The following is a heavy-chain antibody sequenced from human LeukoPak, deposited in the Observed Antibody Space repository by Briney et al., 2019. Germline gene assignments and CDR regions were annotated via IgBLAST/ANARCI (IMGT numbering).Heavy chain of an antibody. D-gene: IGHD1-14*01. J-gene: IGHJ4*02. V-gene: IGHV4-34*01. CDR1: GGSFSGYY. CDR3: ARVEITFHYFDY. CDR2: INHSGST. Sequence: PSETLSLTCAVYGGSFSGYYWSWIRQPPGKGLEWIGEINHSGSTNYNPSLKSRVTISVDTSKNQFSLNLSSVTAADTAVYYCARVEITFHYFDYWGQGTLVTVSS.